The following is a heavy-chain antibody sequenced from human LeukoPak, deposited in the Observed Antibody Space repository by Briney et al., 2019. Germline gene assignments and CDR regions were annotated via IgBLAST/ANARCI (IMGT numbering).Heavy chain of an antibody. D-gene: IGHD3-22*01. CDR3: AGSTYYYDSSGYRQGLLDY. CDR1: GGSISSYY. J-gene: IGHJ4*02. CDR2: IYYSGST. Sequence: SETLSLTCTVSGGSISSYYWSWIRQPPGKGLEWIGYIYYSGSTNYNPSLKSRVTISVDTSKNQFSLKLSSVTAADTAVYYCAGSTYYYDSSGYRQGLLDYWGQGTLVTVSS. V-gene: IGHV4-59*08.